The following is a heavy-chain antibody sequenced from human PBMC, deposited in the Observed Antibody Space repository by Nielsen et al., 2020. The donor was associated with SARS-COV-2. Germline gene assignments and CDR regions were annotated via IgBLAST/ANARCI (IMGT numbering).Heavy chain of an antibody. CDR1: GCTFSNAW. V-gene: IGHV3-15*01. Sequence: GESLKISCAASGCTFSNAWMSWVRQAPGKGLEWVGRIKSKTDGGTTDYAPPVKGRLTSSRDDSKNTLYLQMNSLKTEDTAVYYCTTDRYYDYVWGSYRFPDYWGQGTLVTVSS. D-gene: IGHD3-16*02. CDR3: TTDRYYDYVWGSYRFPDY. J-gene: IGHJ4*02. CDR2: IKSKTDGGTT.